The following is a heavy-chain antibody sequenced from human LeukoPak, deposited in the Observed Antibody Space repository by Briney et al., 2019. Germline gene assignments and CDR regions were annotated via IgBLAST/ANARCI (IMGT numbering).Heavy chain of an antibody. J-gene: IGHJ5*02. CDR2: INHSGST. D-gene: IGHD6-13*01. CDR1: GGSISTSSYY. CDR3: ARGKTPGIAAAGIDL. V-gene: IGHV4-39*07. Sequence: SETLSLTCTVSGGSISTSSYYWGWVRQPPGKGLEWIGEINHSGSTNYNPSLKSRVTISVDTSKNQFSLKLSSVTAADTAVYYCARGKTPGIAAAGIDLWGQGTLVTVSS.